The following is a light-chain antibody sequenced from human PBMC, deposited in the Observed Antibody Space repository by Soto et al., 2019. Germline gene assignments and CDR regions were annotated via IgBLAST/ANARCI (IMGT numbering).Light chain of an antibody. Sequence: EMVMTQSPATLSVSPGERATLSCRASQSVSSNLAWYQQKPGQAPRLLIYDASTRATGIPDRFSGGGSGTEFTLTISSLQSEDFVVYYCQQYNSWPPITFGQGTRLEIK. CDR2: DAS. CDR3: QQYNSWPPIT. V-gene: IGKV3-15*01. CDR1: QSVSSN. J-gene: IGKJ5*01.